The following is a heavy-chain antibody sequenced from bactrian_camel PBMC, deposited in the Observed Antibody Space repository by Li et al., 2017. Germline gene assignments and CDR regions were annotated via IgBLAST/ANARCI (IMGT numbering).Heavy chain of an antibody. Sequence: HVQLVESGGGSVQAGGSLTLSCTASESTYRSICMAWFRQAPGNQRETVATVDSNGVTKVAGSVKGRFTISQDSARNTVYLQMNNLQPEDTAMYYCAARGPYCYTKLSVRDFTYWGQGTQVTVS. J-gene: IGHJ6*01. CDR1: ESTYRSIC. CDR2: VDSNGVT. V-gene: IGHV3S53*01. CDR3: AARGPYCYTKLSVRDFTY. D-gene: IGHD2*01.